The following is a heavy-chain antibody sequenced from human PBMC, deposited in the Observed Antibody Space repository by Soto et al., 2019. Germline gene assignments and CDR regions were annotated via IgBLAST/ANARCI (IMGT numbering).Heavy chain of an antibody. D-gene: IGHD3-16*01. CDR3: AKDGGKDYYFDY. J-gene: IGHJ4*02. CDR1: GFTFSSYA. V-gene: IGHV3-23*01. CDR2: ISGSGGST. Sequence: SLRLSCAASGFTFSSYAMSWVRQAPGKGLEWVSAISGSGGSTYYADSVKGRFTISRDNSKNTLYLQMNSLRAEDTAVYYCAKDGGKDYYFDYWGQGTLVTVSS.